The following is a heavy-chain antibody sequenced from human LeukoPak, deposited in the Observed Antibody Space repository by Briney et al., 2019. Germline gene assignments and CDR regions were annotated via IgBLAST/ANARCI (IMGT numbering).Heavy chain of an antibody. D-gene: IGHD3-22*01. CDR2: ISGSGGST. CDR1: GFTFSSYA. J-gene: IGHJ4*02. V-gene: IGHV3-23*01. CDR3: AKDRGGGYYDSSGYPFDY. Sequence: GGSLRLSCAASGFTFSSYAMNWVRQAPGKGLEWVSAISGSGGSTYYADSVKGRFTISRDNSKNTLYLQMNSLRAEDTAVYYCAKDRGGGYYDSSGYPFDYWGQGTLVTVSS.